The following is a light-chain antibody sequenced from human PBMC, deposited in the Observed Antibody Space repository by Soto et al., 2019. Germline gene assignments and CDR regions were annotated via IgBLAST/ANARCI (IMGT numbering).Light chain of an antibody. Sequence: EIVLTQSPGTLSLSPGERATLSCRASQSVSSSFLAWYQQKPGQAPRLLIYGASSRATGIPDRFSGSGSGANFTRTINRLEHEDFAVYYCQQYGSSPPWTFGQGTKVEIK. CDR1: QSVSSSF. CDR2: GAS. V-gene: IGKV3-20*01. CDR3: QQYGSSPPWT. J-gene: IGKJ1*01.